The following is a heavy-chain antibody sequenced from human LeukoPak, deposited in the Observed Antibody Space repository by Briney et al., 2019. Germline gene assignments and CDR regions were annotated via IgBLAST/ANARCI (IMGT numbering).Heavy chain of an antibody. Sequence: ASVKVSCKASGGTFSSYAISWVRQAPGQGLEWMGRIIPILGIANYAQKFQGRVTITADKSTSTAYMELSSLRSEVTAVYYCARLFCSSTSCYNYWGQGTLVTVSS. CDR3: ARLFCSSTSCYNY. CDR2: IIPILGIA. CDR1: GGTFSSYA. D-gene: IGHD2-2*02. V-gene: IGHV1-69*04. J-gene: IGHJ4*02.